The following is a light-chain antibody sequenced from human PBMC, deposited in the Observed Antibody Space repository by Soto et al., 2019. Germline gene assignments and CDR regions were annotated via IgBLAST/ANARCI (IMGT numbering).Light chain of an antibody. V-gene: IGKV1-5*03. Sequence: DSQMTQSPSTLSGSVGDRFTITCLASQTISSWLAWYQQKPGKAPKLLIYKASTLKSGVPSRFRGSGSGTEFTLTISSLQPDDFATYYCQHYNSYSEAFGQGTKVDIK. CDR1: QTISSW. CDR2: KAS. CDR3: QHYNSYSEA. J-gene: IGKJ1*01.